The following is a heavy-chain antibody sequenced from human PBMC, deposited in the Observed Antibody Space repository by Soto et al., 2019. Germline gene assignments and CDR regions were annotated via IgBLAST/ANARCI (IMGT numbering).Heavy chain of an antibody. CDR3: AKDKHYDYIWGSYRFGAFDI. CDR2: ISWNSGSI. CDR1: GFTFDDYA. J-gene: IGHJ3*02. D-gene: IGHD3-16*02. V-gene: IGHV3-9*01. Sequence: EVQLVESGGGLVQPGRSLRLSCAASGFTFDDYAMHWVRQAPGKGLEWVSGISWNSGSIGYADAVKGRFTISRDNAKNSPYLKMNSLRADDTALYYCAKDKHYDYIWGSYRFGAFDIWGQGTMVTVSS.